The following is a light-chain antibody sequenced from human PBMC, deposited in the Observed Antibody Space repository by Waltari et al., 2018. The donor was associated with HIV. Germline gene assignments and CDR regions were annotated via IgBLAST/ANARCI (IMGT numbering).Light chain of an antibody. J-gene: IGKJ2*01. CDR1: QAIDKY. V-gene: IGKV1-39*01. Sequence: DIQMTQSPSSLSASVGGRVTMTCQASQAIDKYVNWYQQKPGKAPKLLIYGAFNLESGVPLRFIGSGSGTDCSLTSDPLQPEDLATYYCQQSNIIPYTLGQGTKV. CDR3: QQSNIIPYT. CDR2: GAF.